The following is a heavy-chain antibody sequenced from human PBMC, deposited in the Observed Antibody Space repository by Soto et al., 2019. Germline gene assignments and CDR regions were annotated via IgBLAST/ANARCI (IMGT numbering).Heavy chain of an antibody. CDR1: GGSISSSSYY. Sequence: SETLSLTCTVSGGSISSSSYYWGWIRQPPGKGLEWIGSIYYSGSTYYNPSLKSRVTISVDTSKNQFSLKLSSVTAADTAVYYCARAFWDGDYWYFDLWGRGTLVTVSS. CDR2: IYYSGST. V-gene: IGHV4-39*01. J-gene: IGHJ2*01. D-gene: IGHD4-17*01. CDR3: ARAFWDGDYWYFDL.